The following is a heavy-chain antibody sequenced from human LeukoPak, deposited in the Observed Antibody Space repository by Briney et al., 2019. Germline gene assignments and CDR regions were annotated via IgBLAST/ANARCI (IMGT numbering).Heavy chain of an antibody. J-gene: IGHJ4*02. V-gene: IGHV3-23*01. Sequence: GGSLRLSCAASGFTFSSYAMNWVRQAPGKGLEWVSAISGSGDSTYYADSVKGRFTISRDNAKNSLYLQMNSLRAEDTAVYYCAGRPFTFGGVIVNDYWGQGTLVTVSS. CDR2: ISGSGDST. D-gene: IGHD3-16*02. CDR3: AGRPFTFGGVIVNDY. CDR1: GFTFSSYA.